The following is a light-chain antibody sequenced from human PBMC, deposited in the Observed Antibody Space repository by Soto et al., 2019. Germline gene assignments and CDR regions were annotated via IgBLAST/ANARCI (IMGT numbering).Light chain of an antibody. V-gene: IGLV2-14*03. J-gene: IGLJ2*01. CDR3: CLYTTINTVV. Sequence: QSALTQPASVSGSPGQSITIACTGTSSDVGGYNYVSWYQQHPGKAPKLMIYDVSHRPSGVSNRFSGSKSSNTASLTISGLQAEDEADYYCCLYTTINTVVFGGGTKLTVL. CDR2: DVS. CDR1: SSDVGGYNY.